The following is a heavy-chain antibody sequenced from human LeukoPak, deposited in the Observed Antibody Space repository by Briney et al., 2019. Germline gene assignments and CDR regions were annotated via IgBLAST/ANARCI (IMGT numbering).Heavy chain of an antibody. CDR3: ARERGYCSGGSCYPNWFDP. CDR1: GYTFTSYY. D-gene: IGHD2-15*01. V-gene: IGHV1-46*01. CDR2: INPSGGST. J-gene: IGHJ5*02. Sequence: ASVKVSCKASGYTFTSYYMHWVRQAPGQGLEWMGIINPSGGSTSYAQKFQGRVTMTRDMSTSTAYMELSSLRSEDTAVYYCARERGYCSGGSCYPNWFDPWGQGTLVTVSS.